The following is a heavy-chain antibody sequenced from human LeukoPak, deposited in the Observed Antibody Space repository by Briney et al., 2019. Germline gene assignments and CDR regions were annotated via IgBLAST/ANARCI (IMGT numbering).Heavy chain of an antibody. J-gene: IGHJ3*02. Sequence: SQTLSLTFALSGDSVSSNSSWNWIRQSPSRGLEWLGRTYYRSKWYNDYVVSVKSRININPDTSKNQFSLQLNSVTPEDTAVYYCARGGQGDGYSADEAFDIWGQGTMVTVS. CDR3: ARGGQGDGYSADEAFDI. V-gene: IGHV6-1*01. CDR1: GDSVSSNSS. CDR2: TYYRSKWYN. D-gene: IGHD5-18*01.